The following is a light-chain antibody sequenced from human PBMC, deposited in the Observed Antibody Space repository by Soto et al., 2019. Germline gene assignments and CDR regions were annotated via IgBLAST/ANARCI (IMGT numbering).Light chain of an antibody. CDR1: SGYSNYK. J-gene: IGLJ2*01. CDR2: VGTGGIVG. Sequence: QSVLTQPPSASASLGASVTLTCTLSSGYSNYKVDWYQQRPGKGPRFVMRVGTGGIVGSKGDGIPDRFSVLGSGLNRYLTLKTIQEEDESDYHCGADPGSGSNFDVVFGGGTKLTVL. CDR3: GADPGSGSNFDVV. V-gene: IGLV9-49*01.